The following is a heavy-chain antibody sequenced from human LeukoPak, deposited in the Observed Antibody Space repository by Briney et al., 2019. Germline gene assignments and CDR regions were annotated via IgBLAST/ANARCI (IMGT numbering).Heavy chain of an antibody. V-gene: IGHV5-51*01. CDR2: IYPGDSDT. CDR3: ARYAKYGDYLNWFDP. J-gene: IGHJ5*02. D-gene: IGHD4-17*01. CDR1: GYSFTSYW. Sequence: GESLKISCKGSGYSFTSYWIGWVRQMPGKGLEWMGIIYPGDSDTRYSPSFQGQVTISADKSISTAYLQWSSLKASDTAMYYCARYAKYGDYLNWFDPWGQGTLVTVSS.